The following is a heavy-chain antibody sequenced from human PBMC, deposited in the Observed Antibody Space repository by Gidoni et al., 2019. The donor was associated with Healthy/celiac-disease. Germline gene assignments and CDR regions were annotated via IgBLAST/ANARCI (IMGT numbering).Heavy chain of an antibody. CDR1: GYTFTSYA. CDR3: ARDKYSSGWQSFDY. V-gene: IGHV1-3*01. J-gene: IGHJ4*02. CDR2: INAGNGIT. Sequence: HVQLVQSGAEVKKPGASVTGSCKAYGYTFTSYAMHWVRQAPGQRLEWMGWINAGNGITKYSQKFQGRVTITRDTSASTAYMELSSLRSEDTAVYYCARDKYSSGWQSFDYWGQGTLVTVSS. D-gene: IGHD6-19*01.